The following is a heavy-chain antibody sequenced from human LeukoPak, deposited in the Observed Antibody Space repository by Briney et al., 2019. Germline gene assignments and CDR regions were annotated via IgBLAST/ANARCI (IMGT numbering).Heavy chain of an antibody. CDR2: INHSGST. CDR1: GGSLSGYY. D-gene: IGHD6-19*01. V-gene: IGHV4-34*01. CDR3: ARARKQWLVLTGHYFDY. J-gene: IGHJ4*02. Sequence: PSETLSLTCAVYGGSLSGYYWSWIRQPPGKGLEWIGEINHSGSTNYNPSLKSRVTISVDTSKNQFSLKLSSVTAADTAAYYCARARKQWLVLTGHYFDYWGQGTLVTVSS.